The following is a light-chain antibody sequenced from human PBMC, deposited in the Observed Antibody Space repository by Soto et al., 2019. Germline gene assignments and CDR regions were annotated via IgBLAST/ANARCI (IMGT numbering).Light chain of an antibody. V-gene: IGLV2-11*01. CDR1: SSDIGDYDY. CDR2: DVT. CDR3: SSYTSSYTFVV. J-gene: IGLJ2*01. Sequence: QSALTQPRSVSGSPGQSVTISCTATSSDIGDYDYVSWYQQHPGKAPRLMLYDVTKRPSGVPRRFSGSKSGYTASLTISGLQAEDEADYHCSSYTSSYTFVVFGRGTKLTVL.